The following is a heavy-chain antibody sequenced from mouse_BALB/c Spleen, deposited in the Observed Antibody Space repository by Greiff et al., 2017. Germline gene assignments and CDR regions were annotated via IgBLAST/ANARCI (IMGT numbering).Heavy chain of an antibody. CDR3: ARPITTVVAPYAMDY. V-gene: IGHV1-4*02. Sequence: QVQLQQSAAELARPGASVKMSCKASGYTFTSYTMHWVKQRPGQGLEWIGYINPSSGYTEYNQKFKDKTTLTADKSSSTAYMQLSSLTSEDSAVYYCARPITTVVAPYAMDYWGQGTSVTVSS. CDR1: GYTFTSYT. D-gene: IGHD1-1*01. CDR2: INPSSGYT. J-gene: IGHJ4*01.